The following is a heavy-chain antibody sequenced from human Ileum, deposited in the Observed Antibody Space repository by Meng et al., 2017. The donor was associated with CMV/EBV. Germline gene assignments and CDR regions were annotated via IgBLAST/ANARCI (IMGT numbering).Heavy chain of an antibody. CDR1: GFTSSNYW. J-gene: IGHJ4*01. CDR2: IKQDGSEK. D-gene: IGHD3-22*01. CDR3: AKDWALKHDGSGYYHLDH. V-gene: IGHV3-7*01. Sequence: GGSLRLSCAASGFTSSNYWMSWVRQAPGKGLEWVANIKQDGSEKFYVDSVKGRFTISRDNAKNSLYLQMNSLRGEDTAVYYCAKDWALKHDGSGYYHLDHWGQGTLVTVSS.